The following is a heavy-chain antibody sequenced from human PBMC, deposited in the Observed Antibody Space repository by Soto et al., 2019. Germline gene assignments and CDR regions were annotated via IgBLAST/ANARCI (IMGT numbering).Heavy chain of an antibody. CDR1: GFTFSSYA. J-gene: IGHJ4*02. CDR2: ISYDGSNK. Sequence: QVQLVESGGGGVQPGRSLRLSCAASGFTFSSYAMHWVRQAPGKGLEWVAVISYDGSNKYYADSVKGRFTISRDNSKNTLYLQMNSLRAEATAVYYCARNSWGQGTLVTVSS. V-gene: IGHV3-30-3*01. CDR3: ARNS.